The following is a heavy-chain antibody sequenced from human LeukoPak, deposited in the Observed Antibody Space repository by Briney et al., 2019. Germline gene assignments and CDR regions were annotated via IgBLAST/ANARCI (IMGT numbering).Heavy chain of an antibody. CDR2: ISGSGDST. CDR3: AKGRLCSGGSCYSRFYYGLDV. CDR1: GFTFSSYS. J-gene: IGHJ6*02. Sequence: PGGSLRLSCAASGFTFSSYSMNWVRQAPGKGLEWVSGISGSGDSTYYADAVKGRFTISRDNSKNTLYLQMNSLRAEDTAVYYCAKGRLCSGGSCYSRFYYGLDVWGQGTTVTVSS. D-gene: IGHD2-15*01. V-gene: IGHV3-23*01.